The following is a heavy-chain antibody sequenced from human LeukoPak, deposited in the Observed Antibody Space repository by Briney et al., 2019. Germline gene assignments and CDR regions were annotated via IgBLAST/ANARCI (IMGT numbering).Heavy chain of an antibody. CDR2: IWCDGSNK. D-gene: IGHD6-19*01. J-gene: IGHJ4*02. Sequence: QPGGSLRLSCAASGFTFSRSGMHWVRQAPGKGLEWVGVIWCDGSNKYYADSVKGRFTISRDNSKNTQYLQMNSLRAEDTAVYYCATDGSSGWYWVDYWGQGTLVTVSS. CDR1: GFTFSRSG. V-gene: IGHV3-33*08. CDR3: ATDGSSGWYWVDY.